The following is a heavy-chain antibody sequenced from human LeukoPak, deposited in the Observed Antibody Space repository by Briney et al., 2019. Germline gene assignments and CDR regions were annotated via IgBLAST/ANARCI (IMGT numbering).Heavy chain of an antibody. CDR1: GGSFSGYF. CDR3: AREGSSYRNDAFDI. J-gene: IGHJ3*02. Sequence: SETLSLTCVAYGGSFSGYFWSWIRQPPGKGLEWIGSIYYSGSTYYNPSLESRVTISVDTSKNQFSLKLSSVTAADTAVYYCAREGSSYRNDAFDIWGQGTMVTVSS. V-gene: IGHV4-34*01. CDR2: IYYSGST. D-gene: IGHD6-6*01.